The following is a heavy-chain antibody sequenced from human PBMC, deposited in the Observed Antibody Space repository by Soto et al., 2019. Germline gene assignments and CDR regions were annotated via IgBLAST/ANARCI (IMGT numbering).Heavy chain of an antibody. D-gene: IGHD2-21*01. CDR1: GGTFSSYT. V-gene: IGHV1-69*04. CDR3: AREGGCGGDCYFFY. Sequence: SVKVSCKASGGTFSSYTISWVRQAPGQGLEWMGRIIPILGIANYAQKFQGRVTITADKSTSTAYMELSSLRSEDTAVYYCAREGGCGGDCYFFYWGQGTLVTVSS. CDR2: IIPILGIA. J-gene: IGHJ4*02.